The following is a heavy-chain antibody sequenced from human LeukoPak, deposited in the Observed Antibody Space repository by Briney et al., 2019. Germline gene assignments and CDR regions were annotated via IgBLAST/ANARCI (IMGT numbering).Heavy chain of an antibody. CDR3: ARDPRITIFGVVISYFDY. V-gene: IGHV4-59*12. CDR2: IYYSGST. Sequence: SETLSLTCTVSGGSISSYYWSWIRQPPGKGLEWIGYIYYSGSTNYNPSLKSRVTISVDTSKNQFSLKLSSVTAADTAVYYCARDPRITIFGVVISYFDYWGQGTLVTVSS. CDR1: GGSISSYY. J-gene: IGHJ4*02. D-gene: IGHD3-3*01.